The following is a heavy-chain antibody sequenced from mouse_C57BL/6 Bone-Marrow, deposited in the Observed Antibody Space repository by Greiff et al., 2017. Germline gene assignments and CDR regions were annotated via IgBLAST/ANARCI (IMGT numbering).Heavy chain of an antibody. CDR1: GYTFTSYW. J-gene: IGHJ1*03. CDR3: ARSAYYSNYWYVDV. V-gene: IGHV1-55*01. Sequence: VQLQQPGAELVKPGASVKMSCKASGYTFTSYWITWVKQRPGQGLEWIGDIYPGSGSTNYNEKFKSKATLTVDPSSSTAYMQLSSLTSEDSAVYYCARSAYYSNYWYVDVWGTGTTVTVSS. D-gene: IGHD2-5*01. CDR2: IYPGSGST.